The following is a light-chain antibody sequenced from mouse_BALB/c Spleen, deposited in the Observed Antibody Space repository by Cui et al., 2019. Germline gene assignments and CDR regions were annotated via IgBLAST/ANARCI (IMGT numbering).Light chain of an antibody. CDR2: YTS. Sequence: DIKMTQSPSSLSASLRGKLTITCKESQEINKYIAWYQHTAGKGPRLLLHYTSTLQAGIQSRFSGSGSGRDYSFSISNLGPEDIATYNCLQYDNLYTFGGGTKLEIK. CDR3: LQYDNLYT. J-gene: IGKJ2*01. CDR1: QEINKY. V-gene: IGKV19-93*01.